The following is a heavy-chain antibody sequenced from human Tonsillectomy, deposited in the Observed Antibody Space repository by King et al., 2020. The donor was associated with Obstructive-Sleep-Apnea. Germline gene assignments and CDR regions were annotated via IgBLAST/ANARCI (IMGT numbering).Heavy chain of an antibody. D-gene: IGHD3-22*01. CDR2: IYDSGGT. V-gene: IGHV4-59*01. J-gene: IGHJ3*02. CDR1: GASISSYY. CDR3: ARALDYYDSSGYYYQGGAFDI. Sequence: VQLQESGPGLVKPSETLSLTCAVSGASISSYYWSWIRQPPGKGLEWIGYIYDSGGTNYTPSLKSRVTISVDTSKNQFSLRLSSVIATDTAVYYCARALDYYDSSGYYYQGGAFDIWGQGTMVTVSS.